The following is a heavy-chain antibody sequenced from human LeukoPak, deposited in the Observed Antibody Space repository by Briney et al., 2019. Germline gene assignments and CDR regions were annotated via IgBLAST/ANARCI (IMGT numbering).Heavy chain of an antibody. D-gene: IGHD3-22*01. CDR2: INTDGSTT. J-gene: IGHJ4*02. Sequence: GGSLRLSCAVSGFTFSSYWMHWGRQAPGKGLVWVSHINTDGSTTDYADSVKGRFTISRDNAKNTLYLQMNSLRAEDTAVHYCARGRFYYDSTGYYYLGYWGQGTLVTVSS. CDR1: GFTFSSYW. CDR3: ARGRFYYDSTGYYYLGY. V-gene: IGHV3-74*01.